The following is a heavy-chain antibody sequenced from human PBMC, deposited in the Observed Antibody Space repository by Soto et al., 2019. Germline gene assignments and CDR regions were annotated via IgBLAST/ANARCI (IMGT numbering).Heavy chain of an antibody. Sequence: GGGPRLSLAASGFSLGSYATSWGRPAPGEGLEWVSGTTGSGGSAYYADSVKGRFTISRDNSENTLYLQMNSLRAEDTAVYYCVKAWTYYYDTSGPHFDYWGQGTLVTVSS. CDR1: GFSLGSYA. V-gene: IGHV3-23*01. J-gene: IGHJ4*02. CDR3: VKAWTYYYDTSGPHFDY. CDR2: TTGSGGSA. D-gene: IGHD3-22*01.